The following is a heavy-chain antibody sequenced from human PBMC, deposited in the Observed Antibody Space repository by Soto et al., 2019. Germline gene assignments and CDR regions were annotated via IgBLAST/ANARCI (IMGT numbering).Heavy chain of an antibody. CDR3: ARGVRQITISSPQPRNWFDP. V-gene: IGHV1-2*02. CDR2: INPNSGGT. J-gene: IGHJ5*02. CDR1: GYSFTNND. D-gene: IGHD3-3*01. Sequence: ASVKVSCKASGYSFTNNDVSWVRQAPGQGLEWMGWINPNSGGTNYAQKFQGRVTMTRDTSISTAYMELSRLRSDDTAVYYCARGVRQITISSPQPRNWFDPWGQGTLVTVSS.